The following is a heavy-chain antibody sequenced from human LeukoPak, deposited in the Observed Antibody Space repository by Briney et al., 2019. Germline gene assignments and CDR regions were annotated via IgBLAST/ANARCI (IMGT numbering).Heavy chain of an antibody. V-gene: IGHV1-2*06. Sequence: ASVQVSCKASGYTFSGSYIHWVRQAPGQGLEWMGRINPNSGDTNFAQRFQGRVTMTRDTSISTAYMELSSLTSDDTAVYFCARSAEHYGVCFTDYYMDVWGKGTTVTVSS. J-gene: IGHJ6*03. CDR1: GYTFSGSY. CDR3: ARSAEHYGVCFTDYYMDV. CDR2: INPNSGDT. D-gene: IGHD2-8*01.